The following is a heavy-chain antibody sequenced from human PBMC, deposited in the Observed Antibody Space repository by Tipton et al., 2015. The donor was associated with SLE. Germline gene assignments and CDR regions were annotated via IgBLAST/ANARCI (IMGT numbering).Heavy chain of an antibody. J-gene: IGHJ4*02. D-gene: IGHD6-13*01. V-gene: IGHV4-38-2*01. CDR3: ATYVAIAAADIDY. Sequence: TLSLTCAASGHSVSRDYYWGWIRQPPGKGLEWIGSIYYTGTTYYNPSLKSRVTISFDTSKNHFSLKLSSVTAADTAVYFCATYVAIAAADIDYWGQGMLVTVSS. CDR2: IYYTGTT. CDR1: GHSVSRDYY.